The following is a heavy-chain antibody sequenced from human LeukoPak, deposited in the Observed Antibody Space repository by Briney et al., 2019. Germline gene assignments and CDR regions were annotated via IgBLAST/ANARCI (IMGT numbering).Heavy chain of an antibody. CDR3: ARLKPPDDY. CDR2: INYKSGGT. J-gene: IGHJ4*02. V-gene: IGHV1-2*02. Sequence: ASVKVSCKASGYTFTDYYLHWVRHAPGQGLEWMGWINYKSGGTNYAPKFQDRVSMTRDTALSTAYMDLSRLRSDDTAVYYCARLKPPDDYWGQGTLVTVSS. CDR1: GYTFTDYY.